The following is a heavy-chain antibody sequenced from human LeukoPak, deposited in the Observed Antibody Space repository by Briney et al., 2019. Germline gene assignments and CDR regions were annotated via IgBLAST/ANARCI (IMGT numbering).Heavy chain of an antibody. CDR2: ISGSGGST. CDR1: GFTFSRNG. CDR3: ASEGYDILTGYYSDY. V-gene: IGHV3-23*01. D-gene: IGHD3-9*01. Sequence: GGPLRLSCAASGFTFSRNGMTWVRQAPGKGLEWVSAISGSGGSTYYADSVKGRFTISRDNSKNTLYLQMNSLRAEDTAVYYCASEGYDILTGYYSDYWGQGTLVTVSS. J-gene: IGHJ4*02.